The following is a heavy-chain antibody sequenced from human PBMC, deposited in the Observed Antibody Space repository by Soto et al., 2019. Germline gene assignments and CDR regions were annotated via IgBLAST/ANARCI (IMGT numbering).Heavy chain of an antibody. V-gene: IGHV1-58*01. D-gene: IGHD3-3*01. CDR1: GITFRRTA. CDR3: AADRDGVVIISSV. CDR2: IVVGSGNT. J-gene: IGHJ4*02. Sequence: SVKVSCKASGITFRRTAVQWMRQARGQRLEWIGWIVVGSGNTNYAQKFQERVTITRDMSTSTAYMELSSLRSEDTAVYYCAADRDGVVIISSVWGQGTLVTVSS.